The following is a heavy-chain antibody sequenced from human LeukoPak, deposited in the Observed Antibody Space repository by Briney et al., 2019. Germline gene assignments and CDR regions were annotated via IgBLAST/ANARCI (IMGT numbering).Heavy chain of an antibody. D-gene: IGHD3-10*01. J-gene: IGHJ4*02. CDR3: ARHYRSGSRNSFDY. CDR1: GGTFSSYS. CDR2: IIPILGIA. Sequence: SSVKVSCKASGGTFSSYSISWVRQAPGQGLKWMGRIIPILGIANYAQKFQGRVTITADKSPSTAYLELRSFRSEDTAVDYCARHYRSGSRNSFDYWGQGTLVTVSS. V-gene: IGHV1-69*02.